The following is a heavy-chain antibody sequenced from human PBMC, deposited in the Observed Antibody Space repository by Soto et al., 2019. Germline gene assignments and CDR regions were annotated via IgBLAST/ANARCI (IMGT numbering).Heavy chain of an antibody. CDR1: GFTFSSYG. V-gene: IGHV3-30*18. CDR2: ISYDGSNK. Sequence: GGSLRLSCAASGFTFSSYGMHWVRQAPGKGLEWVAVISYDGSNKYYADSVKGRFTISRDNSKNTLYLQMNSLRAEDTAVYYCEKDRQQDWFRYYFDYWGQGTLVTVSS. D-gene: IGHD3-9*01. CDR3: EKDRQQDWFRYYFDY. J-gene: IGHJ4*02.